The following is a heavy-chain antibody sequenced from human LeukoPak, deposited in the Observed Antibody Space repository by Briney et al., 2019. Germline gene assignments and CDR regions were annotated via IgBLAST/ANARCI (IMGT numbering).Heavy chain of an antibody. Sequence: GGSLRLSFAASGFPFSTYGMSWVRPAPGKGLEWVSGISGSGGSRFYTDSVKGRFTISRDNSKNTLYLQMNSLRAEDTAVYYCAKSPKFPGMAVTGTFKPKPYYSYRDVWGKGATVTISS. CDR2: ISGSGGSR. V-gene: IGHV3-23*01. CDR3: AKSPKFPGMAVTGTFKPKPYYSYRDV. J-gene: IGHJ6*03. D-gene: IGHD6-19*01. CDR1: GFPFSTYG.